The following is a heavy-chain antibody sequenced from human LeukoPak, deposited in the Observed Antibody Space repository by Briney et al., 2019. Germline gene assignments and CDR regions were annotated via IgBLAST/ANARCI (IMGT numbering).Heavy chain of an antibody. CDR1: GGSISSGGYY. Sequence: SQTLSLTCTVSGGSISSGGYYWRWIRQHPGKGLEWIEYIYYSGSTYYNPALKSRVTISVDTSKNQFSLKLSSVTAADTAVYYCARSGYCSSTSCYTYYYYYMDVWGKGTTVTVSS. CDR3: ARSGYCSSTSCYTYYYYYMDV. CDR2: IYYSGST. D-gene: IGHD2-2*02. J-gene: IGHJ6*03. V-gene: IGHV4-31*03.